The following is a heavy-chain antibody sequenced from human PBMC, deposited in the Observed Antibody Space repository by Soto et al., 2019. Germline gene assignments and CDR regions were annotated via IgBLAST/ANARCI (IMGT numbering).Heavy chain of an antibody. CDR3: ARAGTICGVVLYYGMDV. V-gene: IGHV1-46*01. Sequence: QVQLVQSGAEVKKPGASVKVSCKASGYTFTSYYMHWVRQAPGQGLEWMGIINPSGGSTSYAQKFQGRVNMTRDTSTSTVYMELSSLRSEDTAVYYCARAGTICGVVLYYGMDVWGQGTTVTVSS. D-gene: IGHD3-3*01. CDR2: INPSGGST. CDR1: GYTFTSYY. J-gene: IGHJ6*02.